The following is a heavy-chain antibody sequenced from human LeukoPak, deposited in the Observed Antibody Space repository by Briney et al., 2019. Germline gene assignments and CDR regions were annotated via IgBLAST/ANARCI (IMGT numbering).Heavy chain of an antibody. J-gene: IGHJ4*02. CDR3: ASNYDILTGPYYCDY. CDR1: GFTFSTYS. Sequence: GGSLRLSCAASGFTFSTYSMNWVRQAPGKGLEWVSYISSRSTTIDYADSVKGRFTISRDNAKNSLYLQMNSLRAEDTAVYYCASNYDILTGPYYCDYWGQGTLVTVSS. CDR2: ISSRSTTI. D-gene: IGHD3-9*01. V-gene: IGHV3-48*04.